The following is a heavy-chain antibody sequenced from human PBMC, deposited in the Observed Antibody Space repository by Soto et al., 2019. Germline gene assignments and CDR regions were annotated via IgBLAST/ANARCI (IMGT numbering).Heavy chain of an antibody. D-gene: IGHD3-3*01. CDR2: IIPIFGTA. CDR1: GGTFSSYA. J-gene: IGHJ6*02. V-gene: IGHV1-69*13. Sequence: SVKVSCKASGGTFSSYAISWVRQAPGQGLEWMGGIIPIFGTANYAQKFQGRVTITADESTSTAYMELSSLRSEDTAVYYCARDITTFGLVTPRSGMDVWGQGTTVTVSS. CDR3: ARDITTFGLVTPRSGMDV.